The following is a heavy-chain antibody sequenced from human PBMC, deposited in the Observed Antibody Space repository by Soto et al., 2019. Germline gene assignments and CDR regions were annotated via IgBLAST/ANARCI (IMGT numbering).Heavy chain of an antibody. CDR3: ARVYLAVGFDP. CDR1: GYTFTSYS. Sequence: ASVKVSCKASGYTFTSYSMHWVRQAPGQRLEWMGWIDAGNGNTKYSQKFQGRVTITRDTSASTAYMELSSLRSEDTAVYYCARVYLAVGFDPWGQGTLVTVSS. D-gene: IGHD6-19*01. CDR2: IDAGNGNT. J-gene: IGHJ5*02. V-gene: IGHV1-3*01.